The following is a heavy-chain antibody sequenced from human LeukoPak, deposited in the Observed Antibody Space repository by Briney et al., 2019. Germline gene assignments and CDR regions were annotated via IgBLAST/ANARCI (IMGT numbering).Heavy chain of an antibody. CDR3: AREHSGGSWKGNWFDP. D-gene: IGHD1-26*01. V-gene: IGHV3-7*01. CDR1: GFTFSSYW. J-gene: IGHJ5*02. CDR2: IKQDGSEK. Sequence: GGSLRLSCAASGFTFSSYWMSWVRQAPGRGLEWVANIKQDGSEKYYVDSVKGRFTISRDNAKNSLYLQMNSLRAEDTAVYYCAREHSGGSWKGNWFDPWGQGTLVTVSS.